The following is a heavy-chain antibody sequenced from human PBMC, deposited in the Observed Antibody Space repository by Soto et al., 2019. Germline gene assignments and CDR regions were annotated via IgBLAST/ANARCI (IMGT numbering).Heavy chain of an antibody. CDR3: AREQQPYGMDV. V-gene: IGHV3-33*01. CDR2: IWYDGSNK. J-gene: IGHJ6*02. Sequence: QVQLVESGGGVVQPGRSLRLSCAASGFTFSSYGMHWVRQAPGKGLEWVAVIWYDGSNKYYADSVKGRFTISRDNSKNTLYLQMNSLRAEDTAVYYCAREQQPYGMDVWGQGTTVTVSS. CDR1: GFTFSSYG. D-gene: IGHD6-13*01.